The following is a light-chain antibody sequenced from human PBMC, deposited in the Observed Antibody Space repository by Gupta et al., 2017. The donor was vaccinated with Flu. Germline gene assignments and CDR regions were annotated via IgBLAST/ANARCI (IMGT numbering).Light chain of an antibody. V-gene: IGKV3-15*01. CDR3: QQYHNWPRT. CDR1: QSVSSN. Sequence: PGERATLSCRASQSVSSNLAWYQQKPGQAPRLLIYRASTRATDIPARFSGSGSGAEFTLTISSLQSEDFAVYYCQQYHNWPRTFGQGTKVEVK. J-gene: IGKJ1*01. CDR2: RAS.